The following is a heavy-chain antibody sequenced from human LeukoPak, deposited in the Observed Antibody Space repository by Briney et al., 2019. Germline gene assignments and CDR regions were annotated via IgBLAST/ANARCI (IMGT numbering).Heavy chain of an antibody. CDR2: IYPGDSDT. Sequence: GESLKISCKGSGFSFTSYWIGWVRQMPGKGLEWMGIIYPGDSDTRYSPSFQGQVTISADRSISTAYLQWSSLKASDTAMYYCARPEQWLESAFDIWGQGTMVTVSS. D-gene: IGHD6-19*01. J-gene: IGHJ3*02. V-gene: IGHV5-51*01. CDR3: ARPEQWLESAFDI. CDR1: GFSFTSYW.